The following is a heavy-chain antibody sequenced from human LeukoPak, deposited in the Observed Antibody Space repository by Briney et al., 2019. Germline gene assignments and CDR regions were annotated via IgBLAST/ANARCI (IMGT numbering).Heavy chain of an antibody. D-gene: IGHD6-25*01. Sequence: PGGSLRLSCAASGFTFSSYAMSWVRQAPGKGLEWVSAISGSGGSTYYADSVKGRFTISRDNSKNTLYLQMNSLRAGDTAVYYCAKLGESAYYMDVWGKGTTVTVSS. V-gene: IGHV3-23*01. CDR3: AKLGESAYYMDV. CDR2: ISGSGGST. J-gene: IGHJ6*03. CDR1: GFTFSSYA.